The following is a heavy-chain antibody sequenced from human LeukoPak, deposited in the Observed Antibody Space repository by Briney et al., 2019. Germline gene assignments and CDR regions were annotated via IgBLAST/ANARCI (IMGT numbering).Heavy chain of an antibody. Sequence: GESLKISCKGSGYSFTNYWIGWVRQMPGKGLEWMGIIYPGDSDTRYSPSFQGQVTISADKSISTAYLQWSSLKASDTAIYYCARRSYCGGDCYSDAFDIWGQGTMVTVSS. D-gene: IGHD2-21*02. V-gene: IGHV5-51*01. J-gene: IGHJ3*02. CDR1: GYSFTNYW. CDR2: IYPGDSDT. CDR3: ARRSYCGGDCYSDAFDI.